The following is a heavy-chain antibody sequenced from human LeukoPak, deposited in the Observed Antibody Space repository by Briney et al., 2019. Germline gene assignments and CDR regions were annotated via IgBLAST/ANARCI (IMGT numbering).Heavy chain of an antibody. CDR1: GFTFSNYA. Sequence: GGSLRLSCAASGFTFSNYAMSWVRQAPGKGLEWVSAISGSGETSYYADSVKGRFTISRDNSKNTLFLHMNTLRAEDTAIYYCAKDRTVGASYWYFDLWGRGTLVTVSS. V-gene: IGHV3-23*01. CDR2: ISGSGETS. CDR3: AKDRTVGASYWYFDL. J-gene: IGHJ2*01. D-gene: IGHD1-26*01.